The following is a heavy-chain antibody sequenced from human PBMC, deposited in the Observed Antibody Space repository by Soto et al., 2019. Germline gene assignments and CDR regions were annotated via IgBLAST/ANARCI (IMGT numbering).Heavy chain of an antibody. CDR2: ISYDGSNK. Sequence: PGGSLRLSCAASGFTFSSYAMHWVRQAPGKGLEWVAVISYDGSNKYYADSVKGRFTISRDNSKNTLYLQMNSLRAEDTAVYYCARDALGVATIIRLAYWGQGTLVTVSS. D-gene: IGHD5-12*01. CDR1: GFTFSSYA. J-gene: IGHJ4*02. V-gene: IGHV3-30-3*01. CDR3: ARDALGVATIIRLAY.